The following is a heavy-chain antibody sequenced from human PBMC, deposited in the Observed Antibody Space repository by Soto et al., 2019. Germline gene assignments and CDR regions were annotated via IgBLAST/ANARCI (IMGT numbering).Heavy chain of an antibody. Sequence: PSETLSLTCIVSSGSVSSLSYYWSWIRQPPGKGLEWIGHVSHSGSTNYNPSLKSRVTISVITSKNQFSLKLSSVAAADTARYYCARMYSSGSGWFHPWGQGTLVTVSS. V-gene: IGHV4-61*01. CDR1: SGSVSSLSYY. J-gene: IGHJ5*02. D-gene: IGHD6-19*01. CDR3: ARMYSSGSGWFHP. CDR2: VSHSGST.